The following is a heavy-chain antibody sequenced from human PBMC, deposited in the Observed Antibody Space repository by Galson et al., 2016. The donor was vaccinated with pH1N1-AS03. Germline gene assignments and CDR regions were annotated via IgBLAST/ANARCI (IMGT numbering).Heavy chain of an antibody. V-gene: IGHV1-18*01. J-gene: IGHJ6*02. CDR2: ISPYNGRT. Sequence: SVKVSCKASGYTFTSYGIGWVLQAPGQGLEWMGWISPYNGRTEYAQKLQGRVTMTTDTSTSTAYMELRSLISDDTAMYYCARAFCSGGSCYDYFYYAVDVWGQGTTVTVSS. D-gene: IGHD2-15*01. CDR3: ARAFCSGGSCYDYFYYAVDV. CDR1: GYTFTSYG.